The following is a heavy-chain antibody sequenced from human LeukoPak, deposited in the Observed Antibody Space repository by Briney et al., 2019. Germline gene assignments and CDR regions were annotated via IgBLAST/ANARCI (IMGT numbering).Heavy chain of an antibody. CDR3: ARDLAYGDYIYDY. V-gene: IGHV3-66*01. J-gene: IGHJ4*02. Sequence: GGSLRLSCAASGITVSRNYMNWVRQAPGKGLGWVSVIYSGDTTHYADSVKGRFSISRDNSKNTLYLQMNNLRVEDTAVYYCARDLAYGDYIYDYWGQGTLVTVPS. CDR1: GITVSRNY. CDR2: IYSGDTT. D-gene: IGHD4-17*01.